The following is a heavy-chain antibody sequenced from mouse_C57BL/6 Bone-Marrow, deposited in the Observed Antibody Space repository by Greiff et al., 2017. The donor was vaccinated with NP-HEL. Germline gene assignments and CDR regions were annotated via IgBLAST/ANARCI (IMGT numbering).Heavy chain of an antibody. J-gene: IGHJ3*01. V-gene: IGHV3-1*01. Sequence: EVKLMESGPGMVKPSQSLSLTCTVTGYSITSGYDWHWIRHFPGNNLEWMGYISYSGSTNYNPSLKSRISITHDTSKNHFFLKLNSVTTEDTATYYCARGPSTVVPTFAYWGQGTLVTVSA. CDR3: ARGPSTVVPTFAY. CDR2: ISYSGST. CDR1: GYSITSGYD. D-gene: IGHD1-1*01.